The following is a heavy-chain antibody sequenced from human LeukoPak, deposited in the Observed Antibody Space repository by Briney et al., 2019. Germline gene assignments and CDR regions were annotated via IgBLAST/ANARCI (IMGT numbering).Heavy chain of an antibody. J-gene: IGHJ5*02. V-gene: IGHV3-33*01. D-gene: IGHD3-22*01. CDR3: ARVNGPNSGYYYTLDL. Sequence: GGSLRLSCAASGLTFRNYAMHWVRQAPGGGLEWVAVIWYDGTEKYYAASVMGRFTISRDSSENTLYLQMNGLRTEDAGVYYCARVNGPNSGYYYTLDLWGQGTPVTVSS. CDR2: IWYDGTEK. CDR1: GLTFRNYA.